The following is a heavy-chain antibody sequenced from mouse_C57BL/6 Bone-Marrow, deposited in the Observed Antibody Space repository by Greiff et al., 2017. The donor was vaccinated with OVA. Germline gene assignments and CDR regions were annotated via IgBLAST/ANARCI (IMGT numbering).Heavy chain of an antibody. CDR3: TGDGYYFSAWFAY. J-gene: IGHJ3*01. Sequence: EVQLQESGGGLVQPGGSMKLSCVASGFTFSNYWMNWVRQSPEKGLEWVAQIRLKSDNYATHYAESVKGRFTISRDDSKSSVYLQMNNLRAEDTGIYYCTGDGYYFSAWFAYWGQGTLVTVSA. CDR1: GFTFSNYW. D-gene: IGHD2-3*01. V-gene: IGHV6-3*01. CDR2: IRLKSDNYAT.